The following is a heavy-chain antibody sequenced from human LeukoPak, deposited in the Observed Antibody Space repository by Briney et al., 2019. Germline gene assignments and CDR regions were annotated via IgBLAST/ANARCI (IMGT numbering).Heavy chain of an antibody. Sequence: GGSLRLSCAASGFTFSSYGMHWVRQAPGKGLEWVAVIWSDGSTKYYADSVKGRFTISRDNSRNTLYLQMNSLRAEDTAVYYCARGGYYYDSSGPNQIDYWGQGTLVTVSS. V-gene: IGHV3-33*01. CDR1: GFTFSSYG. J-gene: IGHJ4*02. D-gene: IGHD3-22*01. CDR2: IWSDGSTK. CDR3: ARGGYYYDSSGPNQIDY.